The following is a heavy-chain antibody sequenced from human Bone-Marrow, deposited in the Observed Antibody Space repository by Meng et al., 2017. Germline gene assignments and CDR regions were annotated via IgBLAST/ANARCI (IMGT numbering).Heavy chain of an antibody. CDR3: ARGPTTMAHDFDY. D-gene: IGHD4-11*01. CDR2: INHSGST. V-gene: IGHV4-34*01. J-gene: IGHJ4*02. Sequence: QVQLHACVAVLLKSSETVSLPWVVSAGAVSEYGWSLLRQPPGKGLEWIGEINHSGSTNYNPSLESRATISVDTSQNNLSLKLSSVTAADSAVYYCARGPTTMAHDFDYWGQGTLVTVSS. CDR1: AGAVSEYG.